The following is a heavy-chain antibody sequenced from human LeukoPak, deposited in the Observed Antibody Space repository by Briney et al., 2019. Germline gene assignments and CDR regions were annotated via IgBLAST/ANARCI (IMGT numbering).Heavy chain of an antibody. Sequence: PGGSLRLSCAASGFTFSSYAMSWDRQTPGKGLEWVSIISGSGGSTYYADPVRGRFTISRDNSKNTLYLQMNSLRAEDTAVYYCAKVRIFLVCDHDEHDYWGQGTLVTVSS. CDR3: AKVRIFLVCDHDEHDY. CDR1: GFTFSSYA. V-gene: IGHV3-23*01. J-gene: IGHJ4*02. CDR2: ISGSGGST. D-gene: IGHD2-8*01.